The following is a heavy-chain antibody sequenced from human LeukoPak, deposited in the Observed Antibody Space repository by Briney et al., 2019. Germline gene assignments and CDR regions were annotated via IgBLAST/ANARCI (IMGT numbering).Heavy chain of an antibody. CDR3: AREGGGGGLWYYDL. CDR2: IGGGGVTT. Sequence: GGSLRLSCAASGFTFSSYSMHWVRQAPGKGPEFVSVIGGGGVTTFYADSVKDRFTISRDNSKNTLYLEMGSLRAEDMAVYYCAREGGGGGLWYYDLWGRGTLVTVSS. CDR1: GFTFSSYS. J-gene: IGHJ2*01. D-gene: IGHD3-16*01. V-gene: IGHV3-64*02.